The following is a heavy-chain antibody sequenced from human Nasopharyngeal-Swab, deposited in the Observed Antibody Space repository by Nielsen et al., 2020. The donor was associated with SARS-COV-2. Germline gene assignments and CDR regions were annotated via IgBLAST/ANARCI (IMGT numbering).Heavy chain of an antibody. D-gene: IGHD6-19*01. CDR3: ATRAVAGFFDY. CDR2: ISAYNGNT. J-gene: IGHJ4*02. V-gene: IGHV1-18*01. Sequence: ASVKASCKASGYTFTIYGITWVRQAPGQGLEWMGWISAYNGNTNYAQKLQGRVTMTTDTSTSTAYMELRSLRSDDTAVYYCATRAVAGFFDYWGQGTLVTVSS. CDR1: GYTFTIYG.